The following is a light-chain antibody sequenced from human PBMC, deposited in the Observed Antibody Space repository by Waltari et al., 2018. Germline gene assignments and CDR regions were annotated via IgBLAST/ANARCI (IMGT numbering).Light chain of an antibody. V-gene: IGLV3-19*01. CDR2: GKT. J-gene: IGLJ2*01. CDR1: SLRSYY. Sequence: SSELTQDPAVPVALGPTVGITCHVDSLRSYYASWYQQKPGQAPVLVIYGKTNRPSGIPARFSGSSSGNTASLTITGAQAEDEADYYCNSRDSSGNHLVFGGGTKLTVL. CDR3: NSRDSSGNHLV.